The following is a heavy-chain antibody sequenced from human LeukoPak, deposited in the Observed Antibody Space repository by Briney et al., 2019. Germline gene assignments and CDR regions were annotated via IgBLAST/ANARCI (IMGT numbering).Heavy chain of an antibody. Sequence: PGGSLRLSCAASGFTVSNNGLSWFRQAPGKRLEWVSDISGSGGSTYYADSVKGRFTISRDNSKNTLYLQMNSLRAEDTAVCYCADGGYPITSGCSRDWGQGTLVTVSS. CDR3: ADGGYPITSGCSRD. J-gene: IGHJ4*02. CDR2: ISGSGGST. V-gene: IGHV3-23*01. D-gene: IGHD6-19*01. CDR1: GFTVSNNG.